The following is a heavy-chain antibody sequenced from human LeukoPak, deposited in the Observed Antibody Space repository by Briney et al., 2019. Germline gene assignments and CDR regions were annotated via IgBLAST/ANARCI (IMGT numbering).Heavy chain of an antibody. J-gene: IGHJ4*02. D-gene: IGHD5-12*01. CDR1: GYTFTGYY. CDR2: INPNSGGT. V-gene: IGHV1-2*02. CDR3: ARDYNVDIVAPNYYFDY. Sequence: ASVKVSCKASGYTFTGYYMHWVRQAPGQGLEWMGWINPNSGGTNYAQKFQGRVTMTRDTSISTAYMELSRLRPDDTAVYYCARDYNVDIVAPNYYFDYWGQGTLVTVSS.